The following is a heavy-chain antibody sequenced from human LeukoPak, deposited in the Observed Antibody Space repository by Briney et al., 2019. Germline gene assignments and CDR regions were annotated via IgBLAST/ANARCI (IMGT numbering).Heavy chain of an antibody. CDR3: ARDYSGNYCFDY. Sequence: RSLRLSCVASGFTFSNHGMHWVRQAPGKGLEWVALISYDGSKRYHAHSVKGRFTISRDDSKNTLYLQMNSLTAEDTALYYCARDYSGNYCFDYWGQGTLVTVSS. J-gene: IGHJ4*02. D-gene: IGHD1-26*01. CDR1: GFTFSNHG. V-gene: IGHV3-30*04. CDR2: ISYDGSKR.